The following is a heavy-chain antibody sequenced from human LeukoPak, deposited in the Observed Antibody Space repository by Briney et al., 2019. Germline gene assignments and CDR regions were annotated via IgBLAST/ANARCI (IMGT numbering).Heavy chain of an antibody. Sequence: GVPLTLPCGPSILPFNRYRENCLRDSPGGGRECVSGICLRCDSTYYADSVKGRFTVSRDNSRNTLYLQMNSLRADDTALYYCAKHLHQGSYHDYYYGMDVWGQGTTVTVSS. V-gene: IGHV3-23*01. CDR2: ICLRCDST. CDR1: ILPFNRYR. CDR3: AKHLHQGSYHDYYYGMDV. D-gene: IGHD1-14*01. J-gene: IGHJ6*02.